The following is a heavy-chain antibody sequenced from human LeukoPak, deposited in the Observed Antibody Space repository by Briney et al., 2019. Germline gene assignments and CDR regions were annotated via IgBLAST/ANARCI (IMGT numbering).Heavy chain of an antibody. V-gene: IGHV3-21*01. CDR1: GFTFSSYS. J-gene: IGHJ6*02. D-gene: IGHD5-18*01. CDR3: ARDQLGYSYGYGDYYYYGMDV. CDR2: ISSSSSYI. Sequence: GGSLRLSCAASGFTFSSYSMTWVRQAPGKGLEWVSSISSSSSYIYYADSVKGRFTISRDNAKNSLYLQMNSLRAEDTAVYYCARDQLGYSYGYGDYYYYGMDVWGQGTTVTVSS.